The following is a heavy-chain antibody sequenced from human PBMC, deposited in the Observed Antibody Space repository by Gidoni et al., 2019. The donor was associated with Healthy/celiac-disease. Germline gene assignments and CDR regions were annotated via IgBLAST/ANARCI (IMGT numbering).Heavy chain of an antibody. Sequence: EVQLVESGGGLVQPGRSLRLSCAASGFTFDDYAMHWVRQAPGKGLEWVSGISWNSGSIGYADSVKGRFTISRDNAKNSLYLQMNSLRAEDTALYYCAKGAGYSSSPFDYWGQGTLVTVSS. CDR1: GFTFDDYA. D-gene: IGHD6-6*01. CDR3: AKGAGYSSSPFDY. J-gene: IGHJ4*02. CDR2: ISWNSGSI. V-gene: IGHV3-9*01.